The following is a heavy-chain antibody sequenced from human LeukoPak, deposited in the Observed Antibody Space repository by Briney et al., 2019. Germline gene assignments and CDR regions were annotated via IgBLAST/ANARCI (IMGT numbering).Heavy chain of an antibody. CDR1: GFTFSSYD. CDR2: IGTAGDT. Sequence: GGSLRLSCAASGFTFSSYDMHWVRQATGEGLEWVSAIGTAGDTYYPGSVKGRFTISRENAKNSLYLQMNSLRAGDTAVYYCAKPTSGSYYDYWGQGTLVTVSS. CDR3: AKPTSGSYYDY. J-gene: IGHJ4*02. D-gene: IGHD1-26*01. V-gene: IGHV3-13*01.